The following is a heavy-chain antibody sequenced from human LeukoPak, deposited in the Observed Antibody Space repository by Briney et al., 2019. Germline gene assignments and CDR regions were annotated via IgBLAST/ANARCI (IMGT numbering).Heavy chain of an antibody. V-gene: IGHV1-8*01. CDR3: ARGKLRLEWILYSDYYGMDV. J-gene: IGHJ6*02. Sequence: ASVKVSCKASGYTFTSYDINWVRQATGQGLEWMGWMNPNSGNTGYAQKFQGRVTMTRNTSISTAYMELSSLRSEDTAVYYCARGKLRLEWILYSDYYGMDVWGQGTTVTVSS. CDR1: GYTFTSYD. D-gene: IGHD3-3*01. CDR2: MNPNSGNT.